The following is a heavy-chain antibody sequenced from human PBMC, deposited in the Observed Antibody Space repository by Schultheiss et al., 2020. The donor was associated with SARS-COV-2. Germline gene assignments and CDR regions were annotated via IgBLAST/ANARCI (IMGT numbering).Heavy chain of an antibody. Sequence: SETLSLTCTVSGASISSFYWSWIRQPPGKGLEWIGYIYYSVNSWYNPSLKSRVTISGDASKNQFSLTLNSVTAADTAVYYCARRRQDTNAYSYFEAWGQGTLGTVSS. CDR2: IYYSVNS. D-gene: IGHD4-11*01. V-gene: IGHV4-59*08. CDR1: GASISSFY. CDR3: ARRRQDTNAYSYFEA. J-gene: IGHJ4*02.